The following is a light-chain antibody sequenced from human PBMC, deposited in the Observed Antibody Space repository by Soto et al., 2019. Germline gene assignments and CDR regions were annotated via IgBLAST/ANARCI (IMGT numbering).Light chain of an antibody. Sequence: QSALTQPASVSGSPGQSITISCTGTSSDVGGYNYVSWYQQHPGKAPKLMIFDVTNRPSGVSNRFSGSKSGNTASLTISGLQAEDEADYYCNSYTSRSTPYVVFGGGTKL. CDR2: DVT. CDR3: NSYTSRSTPYVV. J-gene: IGLJ2*01. V-gene: IGLV2-14*01. CDR1: SSDVGGYNY.